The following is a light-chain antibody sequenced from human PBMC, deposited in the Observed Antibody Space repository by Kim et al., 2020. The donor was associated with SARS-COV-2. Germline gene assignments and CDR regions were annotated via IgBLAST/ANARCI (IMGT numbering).Light chain of an antibody. CDR1: TSNIGDNT. CDR3: AAWDDSLNGRV. J-gene: IGLJ2*01. CDR2: ANN. V-gene: IGLV1-44*01. Sequence: QSVLTQPPSAPGTPGQRVIISCSGSTSNIGDNTVNWFQQLPGTAPKLIIYANNQRPSGVPDRFSGSKSGTSASLAISGLQSEDEADFYCAAWDDSLNGRVFGGGTKLTVL.